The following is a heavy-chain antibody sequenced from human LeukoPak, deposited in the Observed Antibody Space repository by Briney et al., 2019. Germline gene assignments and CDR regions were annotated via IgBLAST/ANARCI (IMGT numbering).Heavy chain of an antibody. CDR2: IRSKTDGGTT. D-gene: IGHD2-2*01. Sequence: PGGSLRLSCAASGFTFRNAWMSWVRQAPGKGPEWVGRIRSKTDGGTTDYAAPVKGRFTISRDDSGNTLYLQMSSLRTEDTAVYYCTKSLDCSRTSCDSWGQGTLVTVSS. V-gene: IGHV3-15*01. CDR3: TKSLDCSRTSCDS. J-gene: IGHJ5*01. CDR1: GFTFRNAW.